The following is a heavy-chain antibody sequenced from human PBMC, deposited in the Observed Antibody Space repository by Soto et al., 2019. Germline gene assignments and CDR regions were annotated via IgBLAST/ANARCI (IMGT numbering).Heavy chain of an antibody. Sequence: TSETLSLTCTVSGGSISSGGYYWSWIRQHPGKGLEWIGYIYYSGSTYYNPSLKSRVTISVDTSKNQFSLKLSSVTAADTAVYYCARAAIEMATINYFDYWGQGTLVTVSS. V-gene: IGHV4-31*03. CDR2: IYYSGST. D-gene: IGHD5-12*01. CDR1: GGSISSGGYY. J-gene: IGHJ4*02. CDR3: ARAAIEMATINYFDY.